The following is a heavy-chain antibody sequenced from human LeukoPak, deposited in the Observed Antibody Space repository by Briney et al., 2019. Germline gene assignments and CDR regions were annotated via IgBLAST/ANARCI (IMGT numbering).Heavy chain of an antibody. CDR2: ISSSSSYI. V-gene: IGHV3-21*01. CDR3: VRDGSGSYLLGFDY. CDR1: GFTFSSYS. Sequence: PGGSLRLSCAASGFTFSSYSMNWVRQAPGKGLEWVSSISSSSSYIYYADSVKGRFTISRDNAKHSLYLQMNSLRAEDTAVYYCVRDGSGSYLLGFDYWGQGTLVTVSS. J-gene: IGHJ4*02. D-gene: IGHD1-26*01.